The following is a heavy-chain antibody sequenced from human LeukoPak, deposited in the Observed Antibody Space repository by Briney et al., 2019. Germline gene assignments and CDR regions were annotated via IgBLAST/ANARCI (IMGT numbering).Heavy chain of an antibody. CDR2: IAYTGRT. CDR1: GVPISSTTYY. CDR3: VENYVDRSPHRLFYSDF. D-gene: IGHD3-22*01. V-gene: IGHV4-39*01. Sequence: PSETLSLTCLVSGVPISSTTYYWGWIRQPPGKGLEWIGSIAYTGRTYYNPSLKSRVIISVDTSKNELSLKLTSMAAADTAMYYCVENYVDRSPHRLFYSDFWGPGTLVTVSS. J-gene: IGHJ4*02.